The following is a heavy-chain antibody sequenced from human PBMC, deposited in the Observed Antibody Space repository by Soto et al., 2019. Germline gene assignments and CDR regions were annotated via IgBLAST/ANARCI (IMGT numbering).Heavy chain of an antibody. J-gene: IGHJ4*02. Sequence: EVQLLESGGGLVQPGGFLRLSCAASGFTFYTYAMTWVRQAPGKGLEWVSAVSDTGGSTYYADSVKGRFSMSRDNSENMLYLQMTNLRAEDTAIYFCAKRQGTGLAAKNFDFWGQGTLVTVSS. CDR3: AKRQGTGLAAKNFDF. CDR2: VSDTGGST. D-gene: IGHD2-15*01. V-gene: IGHV3-23*01. CDR1: GFTFYTYA.